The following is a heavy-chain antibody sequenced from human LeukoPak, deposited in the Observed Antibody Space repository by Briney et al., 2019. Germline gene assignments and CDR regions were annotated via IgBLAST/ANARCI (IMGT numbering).Heavy chain of an antibody. V-gene: IGHV3-7*01. J-gene: IGHJ4*02. CDR1: GFTFTDYW. CDR3: ARGDDFWSGYPLADY. CDR2: IKRDGSEK. Sequence: PGGSLRLSCAASGFTFTDYWMSWVRQAPGKGLEWVANIKRDGSEKYYVDSVKGRFTISRDNAKNSLYLQMNSLRAEDTAVYYCARGDDFWSGYPLADYWGQGTLVTVSS. D-gene: IGHD3-3*01.